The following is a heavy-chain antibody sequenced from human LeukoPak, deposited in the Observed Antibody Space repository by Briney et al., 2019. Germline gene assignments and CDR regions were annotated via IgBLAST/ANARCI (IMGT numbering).Heavy chain of an antibody. D-gene: IGHD6-13*01. CDR2: IYYSGST. J-gene: IGHJ6*03. V-gene: IGHV4-59*01. CDR1: GGSISSYY. Sequence: SETLSLTCAVYGGSISSYYWSWIRQPPGKGLEWIGYIYYSGSTNYNPSLKSRVTISVDTSKNQFSLKLSSVTAADTAVYYCARAVSSSWDNYYYMDVWGKGTTVTVSS. CDR3: ARAVSSSWDNYYYMDV.